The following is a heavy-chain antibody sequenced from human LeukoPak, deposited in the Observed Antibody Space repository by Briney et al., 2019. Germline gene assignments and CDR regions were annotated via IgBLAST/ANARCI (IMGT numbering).Heavy chain of an antibody. CDR1: GYTFTSYG. CDR3: ARDREVATIFGVVISVFDY. J-gene: IGHJ4*02. V-gene: IGHV1-18*01. D-gene: IGHD3-3*01. Sequence: ASVKVSCKASGYTFTSYGISWVRQAPGQGLEWMGWISAYNGNTNYAQKLQGRVTMTTDTSTSTAYMELRSLRSDDTAVYYCARDREVATIFGVVISVFDYWGQGTLVTVSS. CDR2: ISAYNGNT.